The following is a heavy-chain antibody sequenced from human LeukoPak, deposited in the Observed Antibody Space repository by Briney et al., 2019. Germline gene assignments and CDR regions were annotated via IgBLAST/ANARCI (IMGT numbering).Heavy chain of an antibody. CDR1: GFTVSSNY. Sequence: GGSLRLSCAASGFTVSSNYMSWVRQAPGKGLEWVSVIYSGGSTYYADSVKGRFTISRDNSKNTLYLQMNSLRADDTAVYYCARDQVVATIPFDYWGQGTLVTGSS. CDR3: ARDQVVATIPFDY. D-gene: IGHD5-12*01. V-gene: IGHV3-53*01. CDR2: IYSGGST. J-gene: IGHJ4*02.